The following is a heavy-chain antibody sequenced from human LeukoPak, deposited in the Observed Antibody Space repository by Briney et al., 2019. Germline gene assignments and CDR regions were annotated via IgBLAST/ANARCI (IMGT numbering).Heavy chain of an antibody. J-gene: IGHJ5*02. CDR3: ARVVEGVAPAATVYWFDP. D-gene: IGHD2-2*01. Sequence: SETLPHTCTVSGGSISSGDYYWSWIRQPPGKGLEWIGYIYYSGSTYYNPSLKSRVTISVDTSKNQFSLKLSSVTAADTAVDYCARVVEGVAPAATVYWFDPWGQGTLVTVS. CDR1: GGSISSGDYY. V-gene: IGHV4-30-4*08. CDR2: IYYSGST.